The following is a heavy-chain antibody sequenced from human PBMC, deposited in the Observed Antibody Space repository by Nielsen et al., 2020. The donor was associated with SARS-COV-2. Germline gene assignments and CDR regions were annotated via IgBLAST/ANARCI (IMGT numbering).Heavy chain of an antibody. CDR1: GFTFSDYW. J-gene: IGHJ6*02. CDR2: INGDGGDK. CDR3: VKWVQLDLGYYYHGMDV. D-gene: IGHD6-6*01. V-gene: IGHV3-7*03. Sequence: GESLKISCEVSGFTFSDYWMTWVRQAPGKGLEWVASINGDGGDKCYVDSVKGRFTISRDNPKNSMYLQMGSLWAEDTGVYYCVKWVQLDLGYYYHGMDVWGQGTTVTVSS.